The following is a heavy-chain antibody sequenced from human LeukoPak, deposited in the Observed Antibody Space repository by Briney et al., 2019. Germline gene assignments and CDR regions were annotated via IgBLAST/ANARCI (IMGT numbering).Heavy chain of an antibody. J-gene: IGHJ4*02. CDR3: VRDARMETKAGQPFDD. CDR2: IGYDGRNK. Sequence: GGSLRLSCAASGFTFSSYAMSWVRQAPGKGLEWVTVIGYDGRNKQYADSVKGRFTISRDNSKNMIYLQINSLRVEDTAVYYCVRDARMETKAGQPFDDWGQGTLVTVSS. V-gene: IGHV3-33*08. CDR1: GFTFSSYA. D-gene: IGHD6-19*01.